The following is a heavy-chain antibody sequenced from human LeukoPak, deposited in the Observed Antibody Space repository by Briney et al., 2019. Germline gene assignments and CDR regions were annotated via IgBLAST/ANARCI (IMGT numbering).Heavy chain of an antibody. CDR2: FDPEDGET. J-gene: IGHJ4*02. D-gene: IGHD3-3*01. V-gene: IGHV1-24*01. CDR3: PTAVTYYDFDY. CDR1: GFTLTELS. Sequence: ASVRVSCKVSGFTLTELSIHWVRQAPGEGLEWMGGFDPEDGETIYAQSFQDRVTMTEDTSTDTAYMELSRLRSEDTAIYYCPTAVTYYDFDYWGQRTLVTGSS.